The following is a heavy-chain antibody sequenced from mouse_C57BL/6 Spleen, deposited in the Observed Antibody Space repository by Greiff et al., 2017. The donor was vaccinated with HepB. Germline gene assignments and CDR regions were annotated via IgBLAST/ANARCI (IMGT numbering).Heavy chain of an antibody. CDR2: IYPGNSDT. CDR1: GYTFTSYW. J-gene: IGHJ3*01. CDR3: ASYYDWAFAY. Sequence: VQLQQSGTVLARPGASVKISCKTSGYTFTSYWMHWVQQRPGQGLEWIGAIYPGNSDTSYNQKFKGKAKLTAVTSASTAYMELSSLTNEDSAGYYCASYYDWAFAYWGQGTLVTVSA. V-gene: IGHV1-5*01. D-gene: IGHD2-4*01.